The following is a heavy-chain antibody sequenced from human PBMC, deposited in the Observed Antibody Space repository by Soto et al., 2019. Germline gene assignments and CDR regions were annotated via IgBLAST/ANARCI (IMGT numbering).Heavy chain of an antibody. CDR1: GYTFTGYY. CDR3: ASRVTMVRGVILYYYYGMDV. J-gene: IGHJ6*02. D-gene: IGHD3-10*01. Sequence: ASVKVSCKASGYTFTGYYMHWVRQAPGQGLEWMGWINPNSGGTNYAQKFQGRVTMTRDTSISTAYMELSRLRSDDTAVYYCASRVTMVRGVILYYYYGMDVWGQGTTVPVSS. V-gene: IGHV1-2*02. CDR2: INPNSGGT.